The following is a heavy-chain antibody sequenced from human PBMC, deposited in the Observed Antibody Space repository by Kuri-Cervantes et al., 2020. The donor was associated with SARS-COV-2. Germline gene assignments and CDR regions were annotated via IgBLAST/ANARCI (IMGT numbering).Heavy chain of an antibody. J-gene: IGHJ4*02. V-gene: IGHV4-4*02. CDR3: ARSMEYSSSSAHFDY. CDR2: IYHSGSA. Sequence: GSLRLSCAASGFTFSSYSMNWVRQPPGKGLEWIGEIYHSGSANYNPSLKSRVTISVDKSKNQFSLKLSSVTAADTAVYYCARSMEYSSSSAHFDYWGQGTLVTVSS. D-gene: IGHD6-6*01. CDR1: GFTFSSYSM.